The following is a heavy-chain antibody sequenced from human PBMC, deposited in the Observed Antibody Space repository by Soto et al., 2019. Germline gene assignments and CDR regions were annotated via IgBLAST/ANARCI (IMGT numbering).Heavy chain of an antibody. D-gene: IGHD3-22*01. CDR1: GGSVSRSGYY. J-gene: IGHJ4*02. V-gene: IGHV4-39*01. CDR3: ARHGSYYDTGDLTDY. Sequence: PSETLSLTCTGSGGSVSRSGYYWGWIRQPPGKGLEWIGSIYFSGSTYYNPSLKSRVTISVDTSRNQFSLKLTSMTAADTAVYYCARHGSYYDTGDLTDYWGQGTLVTVSS. CDR2: IYFSGST.